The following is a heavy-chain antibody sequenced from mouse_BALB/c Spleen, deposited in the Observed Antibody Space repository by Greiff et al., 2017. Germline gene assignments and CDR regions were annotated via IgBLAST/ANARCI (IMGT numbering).Heavy chain of an antibody. CDR2: IWTGGGT. Sequence: QVQLQQSGPGLVAPSQSLSITCTVSGFSLTSYDISWIRQPPGKGLEWLGVIWTGGGTNYNSAFMSRLSISKDNSKSQVFLKMNSLQTDDTAIYYCVRDDGSYFDYWGQGTTLTVSS. V-gene: IGHV2-9-2*01. CDR1: GFSLTSYD. CDR3: VRDDGSYFDY. J-gene: IGHJ2*01. D-gene: IGHD2-3*01.